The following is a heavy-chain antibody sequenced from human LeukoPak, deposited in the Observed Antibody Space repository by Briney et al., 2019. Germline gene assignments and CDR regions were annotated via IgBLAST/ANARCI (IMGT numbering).Heavy chain of an antibody. Sequence: GGSLRLSCAASGFTFSGYTVHWVRQAPGKGLEWVAVISYDENNEFYADSVKGRFTMSRDNSKSTVYLQMNSLRVDDTAVYYCTRTGVFWGQGTLVTVSS. D-gene: IGHD3-10*01. CDR1: GFTFSGYT. J-gene: IGHJ4*02. CDR2: ISYDENNE. CDR3: TRTGVF. V-gene: IGHV3-30*04.